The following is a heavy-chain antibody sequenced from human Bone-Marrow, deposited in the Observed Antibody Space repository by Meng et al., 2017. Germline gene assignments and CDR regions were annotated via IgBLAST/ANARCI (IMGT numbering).Heavy chain of an antibody. J-gene: IGHJ1*01. CDR1: GGSISSYY. D-gene: IGHD3-22*01. CDR2: MHHSGST. V-gene: IGHV4-59*08. CDR3: ASMYYYDSSGDYSQYFQH. Sequence: ESLKISCTVSGGSISSYYWSWIRQPPGKGLEWIGNMHHSGSTYYNPSLKSRVTISVDTSKNQFSLKLSSVTAADTAEYYCASMYYYDSSGDYSQYFQHWGQGTLVIVSS.